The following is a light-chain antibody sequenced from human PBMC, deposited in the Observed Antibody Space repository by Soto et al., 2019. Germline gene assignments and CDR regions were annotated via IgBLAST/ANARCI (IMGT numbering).Light chain of an antibody. Sequence: DIQMTQSPSSLSASVGDRVTITCQASQDISTYLNWYQQKPGKAPKLLIYDASNLETGVPSRFSGSGSGTDFTFDISSLQPEGIATYYCQQYDNLPLPCGGGTKVEIK. CDR1: QDISTY. CDR2: DAS. CDR3: QQYDNLPLP. J-gene: IGKJ4*01. V-gene: IGKV1-33*01.